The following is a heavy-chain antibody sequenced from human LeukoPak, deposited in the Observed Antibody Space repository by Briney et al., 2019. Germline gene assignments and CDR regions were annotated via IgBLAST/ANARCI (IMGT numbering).Heavy chain of an antibody. CDR3: ARENGFCSDGRCYPGAFDI. V-gene: IGHV3-7*01. D-gene: IGHD2-15*01. J-gene: IGHJ3*02. Sequence: GGSLRLSCAASGLTFSSYWMSWVRQAPGKGLEWVANIKQDGSEKYYVDSVKGRFTISRDNAKNSLYLQMNSLRAEDTALYYCARENGFCSDGRCYPGAFDIWGQGTMVTVSS. CDR2: IKQDGSEK. CDR1: GLTFSSYW.